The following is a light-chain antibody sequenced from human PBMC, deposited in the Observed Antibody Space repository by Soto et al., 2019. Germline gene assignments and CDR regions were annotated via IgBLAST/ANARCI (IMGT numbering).Light chain of an antibody. Sequence: EIVMTQSPATLSVTPGERVTLSCRASQSITSYLAWYQKKPGQTPRLLIYDAVNRATGVPDRFSGGGSGTDFTLTISSLEAEDSAVYYCQQRSNWPPEFTFGQGTKVDIK. V-gene: IGKV3-11*01. CDR3: QQRSNWPPEFT. CDR1: QSITSY. CDR2: DAV. J-gene: IGKJ2*01.